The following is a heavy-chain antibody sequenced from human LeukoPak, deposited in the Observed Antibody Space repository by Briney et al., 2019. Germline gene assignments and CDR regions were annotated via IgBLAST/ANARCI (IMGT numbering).Heavy chain of an antibody. Sequence: GGSLRLSCAASGFTFSNYWMTRVRQTPGKGLEWVANIKKDGTEKYYVDSVKGRFTISRDNAKNSLYLDMSNLRAEDTAVYYCARRERQSGNYYYFDYWGQGTLVTVSS. CDR1: GFTFSNYW. CDR2: IKKDGTEK. D-gene: IGHD1-26*01. CDR3: ARRERQSGNYYYFDY. V-gene: IGHV3-7*01. J-gene: IGHJ4*02.